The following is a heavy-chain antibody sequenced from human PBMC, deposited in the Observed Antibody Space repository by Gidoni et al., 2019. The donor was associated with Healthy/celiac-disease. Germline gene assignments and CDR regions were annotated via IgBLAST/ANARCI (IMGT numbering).Heavy chain of an antibody. CDR3: ARGTDYGDYSALPSYYFDY. J-gene: IGHJ4*02. CDR1: GGSISSSSYY. V-gene: IGHV4-39*07. D-gene: IGHD4-17*01. Sequence: QLQLQESGPGLVKPSETLSLTCTVSGGSISSSSYYWGWIRQPPGKGLEWIGSIYYSGSTYYNPSLKSRVTISVDTSKNQFSLKLSSVTAADTAVYYCARGTDYGDYSALPSYYFDYWGQGTLVTVSS. CDR2: IYYSGST.